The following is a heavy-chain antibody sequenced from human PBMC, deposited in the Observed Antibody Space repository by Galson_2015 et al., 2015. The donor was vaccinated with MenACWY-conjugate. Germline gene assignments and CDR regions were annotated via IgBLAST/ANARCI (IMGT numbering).Heavy chain of an antibody. J-gene: IGHJ6*02. D-gene: IGHD2-2*01. V-gene: IGHV3-23*01. CDR3: AKDRDPDCSSTSCYPNFYYNAMDV. CDR2: ISGSGGTT. CDR1: GFTFSSYW. Sequence: SLRLSCAASGFTFSSYWMSWVRQAPGKGLEWVSVISGSGGTTYYADSVKGRFTISRDNSKSTLYLQMNSLRDEDTAVFYCAKDRDPDCSSTSCYPNFYYNAMDVWGQGTTVTVSS.